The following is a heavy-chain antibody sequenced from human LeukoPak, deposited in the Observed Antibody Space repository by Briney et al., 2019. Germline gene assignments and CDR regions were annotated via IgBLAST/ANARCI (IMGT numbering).Heavy chain of an antibody. J-gene: IGHJ4*02. D-gene: IGHD5-24*01. V-gene: IGHV3-21*01. CDR1: GFTFSSYS. CDR2: ISSSSSYI. CDR3: ARDRMARGGPCDY. Sequence: GGSLRLSCAASGFTFSSYSMNWVRQAPGKGLEWVSSISSSSSYIYYADSVKGRFTISRDNAKNSLYLQMNSLRAEDTAVYYCARDRMARGGPCDYWGQGTLVTVSS.